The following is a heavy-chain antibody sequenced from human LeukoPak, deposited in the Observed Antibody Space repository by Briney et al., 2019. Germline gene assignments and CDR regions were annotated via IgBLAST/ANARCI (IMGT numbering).Heavy chain of an antibody. D-gene: IGHD2-15*01. J-gene: IGHJ4*02. V-gene: IGHV3-23*01. CDR1: GFTFSSYA. CDR2: ISGSGGDT. CDR3: AKAPGYCRGGNCYDD. Sequence: GGSLRLSCAASGFTFSSYAMSWVRQAPGKGLEWVSAISGSGGDTYYADSVKGRFTISRDNSKNTLYLQMNSVRAEDTAVYYCAKAPGYCRGGNCYDDWGQGSLVTVSS.